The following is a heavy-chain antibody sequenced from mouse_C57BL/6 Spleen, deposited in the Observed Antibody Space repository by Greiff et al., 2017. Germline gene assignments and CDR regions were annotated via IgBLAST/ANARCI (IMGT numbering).Heavy chain of an antibody. Sequence: VQLQQSGAELVRPGTSVKVSCKASGYAFTNYLIEWVKQRPGQGLEWIGVINPGSGGTNYNEKFKGKATLTADKSSSTAYMQLSSLTSEDSAVYSCASSRARYWYFDVWGTGTTVTVSS. CDR3: ASSRARYWYFDV. CDR1: GYAFTNYL. V-gene: IGHV1-54*01. J-gene: IGHJ1*03. CDR2: INPGSGGT. D-gene: IGHD3-3*01.